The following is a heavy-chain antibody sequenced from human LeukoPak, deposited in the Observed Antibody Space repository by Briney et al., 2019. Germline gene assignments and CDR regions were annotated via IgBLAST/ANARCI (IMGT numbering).Heavy chain of an antibody. J-gene: IGHJ5*02. V-gene: IGHV1-3*01. CDR3: ARGFRITMVRGASPGPHNWFDP. D-gene: IGHD3-10*01. Sequence: WASVRVSCTASGYTFTNYAMHWVRQAPGQRLEWMGWINVGNGDTKYAQKFQGRVTITRDTSATTAYMELSSLRSEDTAVYYCARGFRITMVRGASPGPHNWFDPWGQGTLVTVSS. CDR2: INVGNGDT. CDR1: GYTFTNYA.